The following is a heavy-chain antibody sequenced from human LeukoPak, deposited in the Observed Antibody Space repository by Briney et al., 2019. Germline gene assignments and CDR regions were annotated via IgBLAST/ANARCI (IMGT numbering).Heavy chain of an antibody. J-gene: IGHJ4*02. CDR1: GGTFSSYA. V-gene: IGHV1-69*01. CDR3: ASRRYDSSYFDY. Sequence: PGASVKVSCKASGGTFSSYAISWVRQAPGQGLEWMGGIIPIFGTANYAQKFQGRVTITADESTSTAYMELSSLRSEDTAVYYCASRRYDSSYFDYWGQGTLVTVSS. CDR2: IIPIFGTA. D-gene: IGHD3-22*01.